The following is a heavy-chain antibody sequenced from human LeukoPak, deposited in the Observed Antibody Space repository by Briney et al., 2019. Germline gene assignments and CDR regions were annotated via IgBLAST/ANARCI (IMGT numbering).Heavy chain of an antibody. CDR1: GFTFSAYN. D-gene: IGHD1-26*01. V-gene: IGHV3-48*01. CDR3: AREKGGTYSDF. CDR2: ITSSSNSI. J-gene: IGHJ4*02. Sequence: PGGSLRLSCAASGFTFSAYNMNWVRQAPGKGLEWVSFITSSSNSIYYADSVKGRFTISRDNAMNSLYLQMNGLRADDTAVYYCAREKGGTYSDFWGQGTLVTVSS.